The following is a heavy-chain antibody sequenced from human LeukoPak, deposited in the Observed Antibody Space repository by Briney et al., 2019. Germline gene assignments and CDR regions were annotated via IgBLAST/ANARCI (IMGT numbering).Heavy chain of an antibody. V-gene: IGHV3-30*02. Sequence: GGSLRLSCAASGFTFSSDGMHWVRQAPGKGLEWVAFIRYDGSNKYYADSVKGRFTISRDNSKTTLYLQMNSLRAEDTAVYYCAKDLEVARGPARWGQGTLVTVSS. J-gene: IGHJ4*02. CDR2: IRYDGSNK. CDR1: GFTFSSDG. D-gene: IGHD5-24*01. CDR3: AKDLEVARGPAR.